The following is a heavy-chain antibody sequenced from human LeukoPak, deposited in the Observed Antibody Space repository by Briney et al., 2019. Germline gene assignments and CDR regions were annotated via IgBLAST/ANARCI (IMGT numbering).Heavy chain of an antibody. J-gene: IGHJ4*02. D-gene: IGHD6-13*01. Sequence: SETLSLTCTVSGGSISSYYWSWIRQPPGKGLEWIGYIYYSGSTNYNPSLKSRVTISVDTSKNQFSLKLSSVTAADTAVYYCAREISSSWEYYFDYWGQGTLVTVSS. CDR1: GGSISSYY. CDR2: IYYSGST. V-gene: IGHV4-59*01. CDR3: AREISSSWEYYFDY.